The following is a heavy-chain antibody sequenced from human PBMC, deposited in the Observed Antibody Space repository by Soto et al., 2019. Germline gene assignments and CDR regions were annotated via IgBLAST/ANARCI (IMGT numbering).Heavy chain of an antibody. V-gene: IGHV3-11*05. CDR1: GFTFSDYY. CDR2: ISNSSSHT. D-gene: IGHD2-2*01. J-gene: IGHJ6*02. CDR3: ARESDDYQHYYSMDV. Sequence: QVQLVESGGGVVKPGRSLRLSCAASGFTFSDYYMSWIRQAPGKGLEWASYISNSSSHTYYADSVKGRFTISRDNAKNSLYLYVKGLRAKDTGVYYCARESDDYQHYYSMDVWGRGTTVTVFS.